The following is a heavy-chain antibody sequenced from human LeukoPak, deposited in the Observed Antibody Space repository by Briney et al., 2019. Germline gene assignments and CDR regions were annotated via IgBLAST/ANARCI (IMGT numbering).Heavy chain of an antibody. D-gene: IGHD2-2*01. V-gene: IGHV1-2*02. CDR2: INPNSGGT. CDR1: GYTFTGYY. J-gene: IGHJ6*02. CDR3: ALVGYCSSTSCYEDYYYYYGMDV. Sequence: GASVKVSCKASGYTFTGYYMHWVRQAPGQGLEWMGWINPNSGGTNYAQKFQGRVTMTRDTSISTAYMELSRLRSDDTAVYYCALVGYCSSTSCYEDYYYYYGMDVWGQGTTVTVSS.